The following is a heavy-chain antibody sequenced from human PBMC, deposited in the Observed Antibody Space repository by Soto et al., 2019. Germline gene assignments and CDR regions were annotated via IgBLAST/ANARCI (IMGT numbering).Heavy chain of an antibody. V-gene: IGHV3-7*05. CDR3: ARDHLATVVSSHDY. D-gene: IGHD4-17*01. CDR2: IKQDGSEK. J-gene: IGHJ4*02. Sequence: GGSLRLSCAASGFTSSSYWMSWVRQAPGKGLEWVANIKQDGSEKYYVDSVKGRFTISRDNAKNSLYLQMNSLRAEDTAVYYCARDHLATVVSSHDYWGQGTLVTVSS. CDR1: GFTSSSYW.